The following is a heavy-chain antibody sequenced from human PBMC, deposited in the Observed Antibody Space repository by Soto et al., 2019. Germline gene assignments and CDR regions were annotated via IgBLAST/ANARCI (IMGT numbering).Heavy chain of an antibody. V-gene: IGHV5-51*01. J-gene: IGHJ4*02. D-gene: IGHD2-21*02. Sequence: PGESLKISCKGSGYRFTGYWIGWARQMPGKGLEWMGIIYPGDSDTRYSPSFQGQVTISADKSISTAYLQWSSLKGSDTAMYYCAATQYCGDDCYSGPFDYWGQGTLVTVSS. CDR1: GYRFTGYW. CDR3: AATQYCGDDCYSGPFDY. CDR2: IYPGDSDT.